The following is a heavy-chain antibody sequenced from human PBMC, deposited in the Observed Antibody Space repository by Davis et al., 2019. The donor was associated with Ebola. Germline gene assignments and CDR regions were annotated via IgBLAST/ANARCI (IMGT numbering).Heavy chain of an antibody. V-gene: IGHV4-34*01. CDR2: INHSGST. CDR3: ARRRGIQLWNPRFDY. D-gene: IGHD5-18*01. Sequence: SETPSLTCTVSGGSISSYYWSWIRQPPGKGLEWIGEINHSGSTNYNPSLKSRVTISVDTSKNQFSLKLSSVTAADTAVYYCARRRGIQLWNPRFDYWGQGTLVTVSS. CDR1: GGSISSYY. J-gene: IGHJ4*02.